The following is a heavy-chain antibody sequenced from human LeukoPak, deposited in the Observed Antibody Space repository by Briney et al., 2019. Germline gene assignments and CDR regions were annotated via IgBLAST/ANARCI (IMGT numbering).Heavy chain of an antibody. CDR2: IYYSGST. D-gene: IGHD2-2*01. V-gene: IGHV4-39*01. CDR3: ARGRGVVPAARGYYYYMDV. Sequence: SETRSLTCTVSGGSISSSSYYWGWIRQPPGKGLEWIGSIYYSGSTYYNPSLKSRVTISVDTSKNQFSLKLSSVTAADTSVYYCARGRGVVPAARGYYYYMDVWGKGTTVTVSS. J-gene: IGHJ6*03. CDR1: GGSISSSSYY.